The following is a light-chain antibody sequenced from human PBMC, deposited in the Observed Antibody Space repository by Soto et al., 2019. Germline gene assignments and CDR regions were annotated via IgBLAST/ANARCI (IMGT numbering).Light chain of an antibody. CDR1: QSVSSSY. V-gene: IGKV3-20*01. J-gene: IGKJ4*01. CDR2: GAS. Sequence: EIVLTQSPGTLSSSPGERATLSCRASQSVSSSYLAWYQQKPGQAPRLLIYGASNRATGIPDRFSGSGSGTDFTFTISRLESEDFAVYFCQQYGSSPLTFGGGTKVEIK. CDR3: QQYGSSPLT.